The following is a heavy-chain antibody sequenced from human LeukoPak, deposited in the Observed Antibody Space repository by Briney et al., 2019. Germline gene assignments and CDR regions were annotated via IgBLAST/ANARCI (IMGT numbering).Heavy chain of an antibody. CDR3: AKDERRGGPDDY. D-gene: IGHD1-1*01. J-gene: IGHJ4*02. Sequence: GGSLRLSCAASGFTFSAYGMHWVRQAPGKGLEWVTIISYDETNKYYADSVKGRFTISRDNSKNTLFLQMNSLRAEDTAVYYCAKDERRGGPDDYWGQGTLVTVSS. CDR2: ISYDETNK. V-gene: IGHV3-30*18. CDR1: GFTFSAYG.